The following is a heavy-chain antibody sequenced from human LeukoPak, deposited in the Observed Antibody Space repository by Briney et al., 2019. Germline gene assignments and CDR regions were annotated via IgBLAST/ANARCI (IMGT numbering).Heavy chain of an antibody. CDR2: FYHSGIT. D-gene: IGHD5-24*01. CDR1: GYSISSGYF. J-gene: IGHJ3*02. Sequence: SETLSLTCTVSGYSISSGYFWGWIRQPPGKGLEWIGSFYHSGITYYNPSLKSRVTISVEMSKNQFSLKLSSVTAADTAVYYCAREVGDGYNYDAFDIWGQGTMVTVSS. CDR3: AREVGDGYNYDAFDI. V-gene: IGHV4-38-2*02.